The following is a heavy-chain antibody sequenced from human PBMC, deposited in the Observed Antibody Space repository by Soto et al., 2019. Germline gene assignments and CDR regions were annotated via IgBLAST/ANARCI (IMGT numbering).Heavy chain of an antibody. CDR2: ISGYDGRT. Sequence: QVHLVQSGAEVRKPGASVNVSCKTSGYTFTRYGISWVRQAPGQGLEWMGWISGYDGRTNFAQKVEERETIATATSMSKLYTELRSLTADDTAVYYCARQRLVLDHYSSMDVWGQGTTVTVSS. CDR1: GYTFTRYG. D-gene: IGHD6-6*01. V-gene: IGHV1-18*01. CDR3: ARQRLVLDHYSSMDV. J-gene: IGHJ6*02.